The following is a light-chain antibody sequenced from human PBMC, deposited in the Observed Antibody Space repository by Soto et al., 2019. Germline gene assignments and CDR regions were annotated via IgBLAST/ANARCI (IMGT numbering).Light chain of an antibody. V-gene: IGKV1-5*03. Sequence: IQMTQSPSTLAASVGDRFTITCLASQRMRIWLALYQQKPGQASKLLIYKASSLESGVPSRFSGSGSGTDFTLTISSLQPEDFSTYACQQLSGYPWTFGQGTKVDIK. CDR1: QRMRIW. J-gene: IGKJ1*01. CDR3: QQLSGYPWT. CDR2: KAS.